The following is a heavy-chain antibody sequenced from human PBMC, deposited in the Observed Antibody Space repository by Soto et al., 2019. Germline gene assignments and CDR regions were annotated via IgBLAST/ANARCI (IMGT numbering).Heavy chain of an antibody. Sequence: PGGSLRLSCAASGFTFSSYAMSWVRQAPGKGLEWVSAISGSGGSTYYADSVKGRFTISRDNSKNTLYLQMNSLRAEDTAVYYCAKESYDILTGYTRPFDYWGQGTLVTVSS. J-gene: IGHJ4*02. V-gene: IGHV3-23*01. D-gene: IGHD3-9*01. CDR1: GFTFSSYA. CDR2: ISGSGGST. CDR3: AKESYDILTGYTRPFDY.